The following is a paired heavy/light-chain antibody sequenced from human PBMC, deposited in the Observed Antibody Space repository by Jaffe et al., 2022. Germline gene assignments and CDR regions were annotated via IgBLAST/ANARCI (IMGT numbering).Light chain of an antibody. CDR1: QSLLHSDGKTY. Sequence: DIVMTQTPLSLSVTPGQPASISCKSSQSLLHSDGKTYLYWYLQKPGQSPQLLIYEVSSRFSGVPDRFSGSGSGTDFTLKISRVEAEDVGVYYCMQGIHLPPWTFGQGTKVEIK. J-gene: IGKJ1*01. CDR3: MQGIHLPPWT. V-gene: IGKV2-29*02. CDR2: EVS.
Heavy chain of an antibody. J-gene: IGHJ6*03. CDR3: ASSGLLRYFDWFPSGYYYMDV. Sequence: QVQLQESGPGLVKPSETLSLTCTVSGGSISSYYWSWIRQPPGKGLEWIGYIYYSGSTNYNPSLKSRVTISVDTSKNQFSLKLSSVTAADTAVYYCASSGLLRYFDWFPSGYYYMDVWGKGTTVTVSS. CDR1: GGSISSYY. CDR2: IYYSGST. D-gene: IGHD3-9*01. V-gene: IGHV4-59*01.